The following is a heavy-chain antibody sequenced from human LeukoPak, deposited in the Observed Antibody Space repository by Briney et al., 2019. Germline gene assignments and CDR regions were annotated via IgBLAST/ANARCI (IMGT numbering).Heavy chain of an antibody. Sequence: GGSLRLSCAASGFTFSSYEMNWVRQAPGKGLEWASYISSSGNTIYYADSVKGRFTISRDNTKNSLYLQMNSLRAEDTAVYYCARDSSGNFIPYYFDWWGQGTLVTVSS. J-gene: IGHJ4*02. CDR3: ARDSSGNFIPYYFDW. V-gene: IGHV3-48*03. CDR1: GFTFSSYE. CDR2: ISSSGNTI. D-gene: IGHD3-10*01.